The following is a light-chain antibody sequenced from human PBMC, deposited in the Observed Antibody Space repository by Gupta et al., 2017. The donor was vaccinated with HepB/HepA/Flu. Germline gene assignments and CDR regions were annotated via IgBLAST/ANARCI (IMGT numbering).Light chain of an antibody. V-gene: IGKV1-5*03. Sequence: DIQMTQSPSTLSASVGDRVIITCRASQGIGSRLAWYQQRPGKAPKLRIYKASSLESGVPSRFSGSGSGTEFTLTISSLQPDDFATYYCQQYSNLWTFGQGTKVEIK. CDR3: QQYSNLWT. J-gene: IGKJ1*01. CDR2: KAS. CDR1: QGIGSR.